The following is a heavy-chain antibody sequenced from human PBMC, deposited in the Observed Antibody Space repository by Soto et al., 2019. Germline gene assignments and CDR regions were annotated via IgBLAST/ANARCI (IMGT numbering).Heavy chain of an antibody. CDR3: ARVIKSRDGYNYYYYYGLDV. Sequence: ASETLSLTCAVYGGSFSGYYWSWIRQPPGKGLEWIGEINHSGSTNYNASLKSRVTISVDTSKNQFSLKLSSVTAADTAVYYRARVIKSRDGYNYYYYYGLDVWVQGPTVTVSS. CDR1: GGSFSGYY. D-gene: IGHD5-12*01. V-gene: IGHV4-34*01. CDR2: INHSGST. J-gene: IGHJ6*02.